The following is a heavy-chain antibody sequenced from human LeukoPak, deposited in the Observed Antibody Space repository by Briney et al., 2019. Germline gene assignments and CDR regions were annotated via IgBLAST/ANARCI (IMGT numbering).Heavy chain of an antibody. V-gene: IGHV5-51*01. CDR3: ARHAVHTGTNYYYYGMDV. CDR2: IYPGDSDT. CDR1: GYSFTSYR. D-gene: IGHD3-10*01. Sequence: GESLKISCKGSGYSFTSYRIGWVRQMPGKGLEWMGIIYPGDSDTRYSPSFQGQVTISADKSISTAYLQWSSLKASDTAMYYCARHAVHTGTNYYYYGMDVWGQGTTVTVSS. J-gene: IGHJ6*02.